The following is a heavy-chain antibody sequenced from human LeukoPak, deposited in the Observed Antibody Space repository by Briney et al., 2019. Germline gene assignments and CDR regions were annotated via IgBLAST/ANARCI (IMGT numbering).Heavy chain of an antibody. Sequence: GGSLRLSCAASGFTSSSYAMSWVRQAPGKGLEWVSAISGSGGSTYYADSVKGRFTISRDNSKNTLYLQMNSLRAEDTAVYYCAKTLDYYDSSGYSPWGQGTLVTVSS. V-gene: IGHV3-23*01. J-gene: IGHJ5*02. CDR3: AKTLDYYDSSGYSP. CDR2: ISGSGGST. D-gene: IGHD3-22*01. CDR1: GFTSSSYA.